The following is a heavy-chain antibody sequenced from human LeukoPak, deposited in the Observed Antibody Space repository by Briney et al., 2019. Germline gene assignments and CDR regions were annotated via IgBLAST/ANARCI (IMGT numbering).Heavy chain of an antibody. V-gene: IGHV1-8*01. CDR3: ARDLTSYWYFDL. D-gene: IGHD4-17*01. J-gene: IGHJ2*01. CDR1: GYTFTSYD. CDR2: MNPNSGNT. Sequence: ASVSVSCKASGYTFTSYDINWVRQAPGQGLEWMGWMNPNSGNTGYAQKFQGRVTMTRNTSISTAYMELSSLRSEDTAVYYCARDLTSYWYFDLWGRGTLVTVSS.